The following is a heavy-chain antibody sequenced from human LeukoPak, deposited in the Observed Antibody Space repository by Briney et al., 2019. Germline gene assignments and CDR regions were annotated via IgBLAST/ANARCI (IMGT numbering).Heavy chain of an antibody. CDR1: GDSISSSH. CDR3: ARHANAYSSSWFDY. Sequence: SETLSLTCTVSGDSISSSHWNWIRQPPGKGLEWIGYFYYSGSTNYNPSLKSRVTISVDTSRNQFSLKLSSVTAADTAVYYCARHANAYSSSWFDYWGQGTLVTVSS. D-gene: IGHD6-13*01. CDR2: FYYSGST. J-gene: IGHJ4*02. V-gene: IGHV4-59*08.